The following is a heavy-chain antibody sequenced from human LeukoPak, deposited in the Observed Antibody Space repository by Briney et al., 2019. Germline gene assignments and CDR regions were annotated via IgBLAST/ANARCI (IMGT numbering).Heavy chain of an antibody. V-gene: IGHV3-21*01. CDR1: GFTFNSYT. D-gene: IGHD3-3*01. J-gene: IGHJ5*01. CDR2: VTGNSNYI. CDR3: ARDSGGFLGNNLFDS. Sequence: GGSLRLSCEASGFTFNSYTMNWVRQSPGKGLEWISSVTGNSNYIFYADSVKGRFTISRDNANNSVSLQMNNLRVEDTAVYYCARDSGGFLGNNLFDSWGQGTLVSVSS.